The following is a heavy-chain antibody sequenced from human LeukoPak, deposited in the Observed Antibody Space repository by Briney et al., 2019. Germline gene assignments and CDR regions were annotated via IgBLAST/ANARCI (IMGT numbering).Heavy chain of an antibody. CDR1: GGSISGSSYF. CDR3: AGTPLGYCSSTSCSNWFDP. J-gene: IGHJ5*02. V-gene: IGHV4-61*05. D-gene: IGHD2-2*01. CDR2: IYYSGST. Sequence: SETLSLTCTVSGGSISGSSYFWGWIRQPPGKGLEWIGYIYYSGSTNYNPSLKSRVTISVDTSKNQFSLKLSSVTAADTAVYYCAGTPLGYCSSTSCSNWFDPWGQGTLVTVSS.